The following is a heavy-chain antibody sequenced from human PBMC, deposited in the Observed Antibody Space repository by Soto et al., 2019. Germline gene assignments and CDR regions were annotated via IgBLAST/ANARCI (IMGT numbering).Heavy chain of an antibody. J-gene: IGHJ4*02. CDR1: GFSSFA. D-gene: IGHD4-17*01. Sequence: EIQLLESGGGLVQPGGSLRLSCTTSGFSSFAMGWVRQAPGKGLEWVSGISASGNTTIYADSVKGRFTLSRDNSRDTLFLQMNSLRAEDTATYYCAKMTSVTLRGYFDYWGQGTLVTVSS. CDR3: AKMTSVTLRGYFDY. CDR2: ISASGNTT. V-gene: IGHV3-23*01.